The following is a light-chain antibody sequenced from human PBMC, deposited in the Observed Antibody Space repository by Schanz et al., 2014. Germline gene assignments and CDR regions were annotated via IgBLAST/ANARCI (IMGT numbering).Light chain of an antibody. CDR3: QQRSNWPWT. CDR2: GAS. Sequence: PGERATLSCRASQSVSRSYLAWCQQKPGQAPRLLIYGASSRATGIPDRFSGSGSGTDFTLTISRLEPEDFAVYYCQQRSNWPWTFGQGTKVEIK. V-gene: IGKV3D-20*02. J-gene: IGKJ1*01. CDR1: QSVSRSY.